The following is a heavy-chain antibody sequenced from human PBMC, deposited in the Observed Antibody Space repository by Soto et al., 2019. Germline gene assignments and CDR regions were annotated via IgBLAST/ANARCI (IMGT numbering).Heavy chain of an antibody. CDR2: IYSDGSGT. V-gene: IGHV3-74*01. D-gene: IGHD2-15*01. CDR1: EFTFSDFW. J-gene: IGHJ3*02. CDR3: AREYLYCSGGSCYSDGFDI. Sequence: EVQLVESGGGLVQPGGSLRLSCTASEFTFSDFWMHWVRQAPGKGLVWVSRIYSDGSGTTYADSVKGRFTISRDNAKNKVFLQMNSLRAEDTAVYYCAREYLYCSGGSCYSDGFDIWGQGTMVTVSS.